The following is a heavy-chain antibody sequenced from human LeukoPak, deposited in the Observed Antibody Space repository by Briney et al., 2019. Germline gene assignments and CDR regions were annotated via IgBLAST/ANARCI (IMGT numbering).Heavy chain of an antibody. CDR2: IKQDGSEK. J-gene: IGHJ4*02. Sequence: GGSLRPSCAASGFTFSSYWMSWVRQAPGKGLEWVANIKQDGSEKYYVDSVKGQFTISRDNAKNSLYLQMNSQRAEDTAVYYCARVTGSGSLGSYPYWGQGTLVTVSS. CDR1: GFTFSSYW. CDR3: ARVTGSGSLGSYPY. V-gene: IGHV3-7*01. D-gene: IGHD3-10*01.